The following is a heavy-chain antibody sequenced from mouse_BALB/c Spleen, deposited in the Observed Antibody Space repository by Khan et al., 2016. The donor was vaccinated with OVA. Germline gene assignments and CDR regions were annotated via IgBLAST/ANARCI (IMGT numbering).Heavy chain of an antibody. D-gene: IGHD2-10*01. V-gene: IGHV2-6-1*01. Sequence: QVQLKESGPGLVAPSQSLSITCTISGFSLTNYGIHWVRQPPEKGLEWLVMIWSDGSTTYNSALKSRLSISKDNSKSQVFLKMNSLQTDDTAMYYCARQPYYHYNIMDYWGQGTSVTVSS. CDR1: GFSLTNYG. CDR2: IWSDGST. J-gene: IGHJ4*01. CDR3: ARQPYYHYNIMDY.